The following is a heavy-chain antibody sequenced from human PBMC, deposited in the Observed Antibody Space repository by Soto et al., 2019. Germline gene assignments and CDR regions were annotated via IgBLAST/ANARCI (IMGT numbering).Heavy chain of an antibody. CDR1: GGSINRGDYY. Sequence: QVQLQESGPGLVKPSQTLSLTCTVSGGSINRGDYYWRWTRQPPGKGLEWIGYVSSYRGTTYYNPALKCLLTISLGPPMNQFSLKLSSGTAADTAVYYWARGYYESSAYFVGSPIFDYWGQGSLVTVSS. CDR3: ARGYYESSAYFVGSPIFDY. J-gene: IGHJ4*02. CDR2: VSSYRGTT. V-gene: IGHV4-30-4*01. D-gene: IGHD3-22*01.